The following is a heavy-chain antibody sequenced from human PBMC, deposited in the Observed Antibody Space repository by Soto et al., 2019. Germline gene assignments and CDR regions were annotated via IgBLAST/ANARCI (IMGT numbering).Heavy chain of an antibody. CDR1: GFSVSSNY. CDR3: AKDRRDLDY. J-gene: IGHJ4*02. CDR2: ISGSGGST. V-gene: IGHV3-23*01. Sequence: GGSLRLSCAASGFSVSSNYMSWVRQAPGKGLEWVSAISGSGGSTYYADSVKGRFTISRDNSKNTLYLQMNSLRAEDTAVYYCAKDRRDLDYWGQGTLVTVSS.